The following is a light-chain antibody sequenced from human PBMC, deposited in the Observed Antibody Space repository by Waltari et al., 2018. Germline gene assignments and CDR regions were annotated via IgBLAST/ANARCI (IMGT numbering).Light chain of an antibody. CDR1: QCVNKA. CDR2: GSS. J-gene: IGKJ1*01. CDR3: QQYLRVPVT. V-gene: IGKV3-20*01. Sequence: DIVWTPSTGTLSMSTGESASLSCMPSQCVNKALAWYQQNPCHAARLLIYGSSNRATGMPYWFRSSGSGRDFSITSRSLGPEDLGEYYWQQYLRVPVTVVQGTKVEV.